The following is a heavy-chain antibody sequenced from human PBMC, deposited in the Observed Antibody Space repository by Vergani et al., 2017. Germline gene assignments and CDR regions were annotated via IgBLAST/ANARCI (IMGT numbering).Heavy chain of an antibody. J-gene: IGHJ4*02. Sequence: EVQLVESGGGLVKPGGSLRLSCAASGFTFSSYSMNWVRQAPGKGLEWVSSISSSSSYIYYADSVKGRFTISRDNAKNSLYLQMNSLRAEDTAVYYCARDSHSSAIGAFNYWGQGTLVTVSS. CDR2: ISSSSSYI. CDR3: ARDSHSSAIGAFNY. CDR1: GFTFSSYS. V-gene: IGHV3-21*01. D-gene: IGHD3-22*01.